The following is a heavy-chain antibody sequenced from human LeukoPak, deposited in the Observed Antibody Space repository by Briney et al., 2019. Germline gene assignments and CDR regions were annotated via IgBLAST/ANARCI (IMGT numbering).Heavy chain of an antibody. V-gene: IGHV3-7*04. CDR2: IQQDGSEK. CDR3: ARDRGFSYGIDF. J-gene: IGHJ4*02. D-gene: IGHD5-18*01. CDR1: GFTFSDYW. Sequence: GGSLSFSCAASGFTFSDYWMSWFRQAPGKGLEWVAKIQQDGSEKYYVDSVKGRFTISRDNAKKSLFLQVRSLRGEDTAVYYCARDRGFSYGIDFWGQGTLVTVSS.